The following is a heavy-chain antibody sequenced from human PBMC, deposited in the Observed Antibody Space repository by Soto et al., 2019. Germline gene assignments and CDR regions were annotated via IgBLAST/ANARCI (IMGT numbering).Heavy chain of an antibody. D-gene: IGHD2-2*02. Sequence: QVQLVQSGAEVKKPGSSVKVSCKASGGTFSCYAISWVRQAPGQGLEWMGGIIPIFGTANYAQKFQGRVTITADESTSTAYMELSSLRSEDTAVYYCARVPYCSSTNCYTGVGMDVWGQGTTVTVSS. CDR2: IIPIFGTA. CDR3: ARVPYCSSTNCYTGVGMDV. V-gene: IGHV1-69*01. J-gene: IGHJ6*02. CDR1: GGTFSCYA.